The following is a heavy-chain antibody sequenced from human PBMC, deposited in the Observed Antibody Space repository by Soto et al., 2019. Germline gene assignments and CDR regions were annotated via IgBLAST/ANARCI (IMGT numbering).Heavy chain of an antibody. CDR3: AKDLTSEDAFDI. Sequence: EVQLLESGGGLVQPGGSLRLSCAASGFTFSSYAMSWVRQAPGKGLEWVSAISGSGGSTYYADSVKGRFTISRDNSKNTLYLQMNSLIAEDTAVYYCAKDLTSEDAFDIWGQGTMVTVSS. V-gene: IGHV3-23*01. CDR1: GFTFSSYA. CDR2: ISGSGGST. D-gene: IGHD2-2*01. J-gene: IGHJ3*02.